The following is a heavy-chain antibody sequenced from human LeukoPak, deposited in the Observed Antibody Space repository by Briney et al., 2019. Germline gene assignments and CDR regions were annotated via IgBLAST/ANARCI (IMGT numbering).Heavy chain of an antibody. CDR2: IKQDGSEK. Sequence: GGSLRLSCAASGFTFSSYSMNWVRQAPGKGLEWVANIKQDGSEKYYVDSVKGRFTISRDNAKNSLYLQMNSLRAEDTAVYYCARDRYYDSSVDYWGQGTLVTVSS. CDR1: GFTFSSYS. D-gene: IGHD3-22*01. V-gene: IGHV3-7*01. J-gene: IGHJ4*02. CDR3: ARDRYYDSSVDY.